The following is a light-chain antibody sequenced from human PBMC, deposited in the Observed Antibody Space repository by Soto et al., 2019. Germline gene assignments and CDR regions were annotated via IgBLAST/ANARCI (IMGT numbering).Light chain of an antibody. CDR1: QVISSW. J-gene: IGKJ5*01. Sequence: DIQMTQSPPSVSASVGARVTITCRASQVISSWLAWYQRKPGKAPNLLIFAASSLQTGVPSRFSGSGSGTDFNLTISNLQPEDVATYYCQQASSFPITFGQGTRLEIK. CDR2: AAS. CDR3: QQASSFPIT. V-gene: IGKV1D-12*01.